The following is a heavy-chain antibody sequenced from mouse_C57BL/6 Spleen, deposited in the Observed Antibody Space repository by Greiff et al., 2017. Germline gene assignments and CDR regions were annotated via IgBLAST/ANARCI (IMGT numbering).Heavy chain of an antibody. D-gene: IGHD2-5*01. V-gene: IGHV1-55*01. J-gene: IGHJ2*01. CDR1: GYTFTSYW. CDR3: ARGYSNYEYFDY. Sequence: QVQLKQPGAELVKPGASVKMSCKASGYTFTSYWITWVKQRPGQGLEWIGDIYPGSGSTNYNEKFKSKATLTVDTSSSTAYLQLSSLTSEDSAVYYCARGYSNYEYFDYWGQGTTLTVSS. CDR2: IYPGSGST.